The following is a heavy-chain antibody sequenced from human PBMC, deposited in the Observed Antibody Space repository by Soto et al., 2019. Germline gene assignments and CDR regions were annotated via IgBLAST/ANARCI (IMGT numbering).Heavy chain of an antibody. V-gene: IGHV1-69*01. CDR1: GGTFSSYA. Sequence: QVQLVQSGAEVKKPGSSVKVSCKASGGTFSSYASSWVRQAPGQGLEWMGGIIPIFGTANYAQKFQGRVTITADESTSTAYMELSSLRSEDTAVYYCARVVLRIEYYYDSSGYFDYWGQGTLVTVSS. CDR3: ARVVLRIEYYYDSSGYFDY. D-gene: IGHD3-22*01. J-gene: IGHJ4*02. CDR2: IIPIFGTA.